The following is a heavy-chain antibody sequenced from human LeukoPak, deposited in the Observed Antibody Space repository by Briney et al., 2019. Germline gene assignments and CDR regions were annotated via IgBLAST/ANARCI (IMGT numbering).Heavy chain of an antibody. CDR2: ISAYNGNA. CDR1: GYTFTGYY. D-gene: IGHD1-26*01. Sequence: ASVKVSCKASGYTFTGYYMHWVRQAPGQGLEWMGWISAYNGNANYAQKLQGRVTMTTDTSTSTAYMELSSLRSEDTAVYYCARWGAIVGNAFDIWGQGTMVTVSS. CDR3: ARWGAIVGNAFDI. J-gene: IGHJ3*02. V-gene: IGHV1-18*04.